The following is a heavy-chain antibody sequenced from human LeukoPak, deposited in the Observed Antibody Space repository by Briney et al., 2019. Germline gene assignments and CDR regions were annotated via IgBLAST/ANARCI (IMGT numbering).Heavy chain of an antibody. V-gene: IGHV3-30*18. D-gene: IGHD3-10*01. J-gene: IGHJ4*02. CDR2: ISYDGSNK. CDR1: GFTFSSYG. CDR3: AKDVRALNNYGSGSSGFC. Sequence: PGGSLRLSCAASGFTFSSYGMRWVRQAPGKGLEWVAVISYDGSNKYYADPVKGRFTISRDNSKNTLYLQMNRLRVEDTAVYYRAKDVRALNNYGSGSSGFCWGQGTLVTVSS.